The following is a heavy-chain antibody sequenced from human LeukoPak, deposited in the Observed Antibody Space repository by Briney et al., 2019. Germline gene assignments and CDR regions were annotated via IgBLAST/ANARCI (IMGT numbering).Heavy chain of an antibody. D-gene: IGHD3-10*01. V-gene: IGHV4-59*01. CDR2: IYYSGGT. CDR3: ARGWRGHYYGSGSSWENIALDY. CDR1: GGSISSYY. J-gene: IGHJ4*02. Sequence: PSETLSLTCTVSGGSISSYYWSWIRQPPGKGLEWIGYIYYSGGTNYNPSLKSRVTISVDTSKNQFSLKLSSVTAADTAVYYCARGWRGHYYGSGSSWENIALDYWGQGTLVTVSS.